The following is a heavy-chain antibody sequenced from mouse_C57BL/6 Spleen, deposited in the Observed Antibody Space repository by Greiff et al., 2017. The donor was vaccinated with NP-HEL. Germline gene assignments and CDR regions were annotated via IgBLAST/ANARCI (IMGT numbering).Heavy chain of an antibody. D-gene: IGHD4-1*01. Sequence: EVKLVESGGGLVKPGGSLKLSCAASGFTFSDYGMHWARQAPEKGLEWVAYISSGSSTIYYADTVKGRFTISRDNAKNTLFLQMTSLRSEDTAMYYCARKFNWDLYFDYWGQGTTLTVSS. CDR1: GFTFSDYG. CDR3: ARKFNWDLYFDY. CDR2: ISSGSSTI. J-gene: IGHJ2*01. V-gene: IGHV5-17*01.